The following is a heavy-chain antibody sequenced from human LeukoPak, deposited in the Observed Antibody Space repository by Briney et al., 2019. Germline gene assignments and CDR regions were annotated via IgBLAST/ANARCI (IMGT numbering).Heavy chain of an antibody. Sequence: AAVEISFKASDYAFTNYGVSWVRQAPGQGLEGRGWIIAYNGKTYYTQKFPGRVTVTTHTSPSTAYMGLRSLRSDDTAVYYCVRGGGFNSAFEYWGQGTLVIVSS. CDR3: VRGGGFNSAFEY. CDR1: DYAFTNYG. CDR2: IIAYNGKT. V-gene: IGHV1-18*01. J-gene: IGHJ4*02. D-gene: IGHD3-10*01.